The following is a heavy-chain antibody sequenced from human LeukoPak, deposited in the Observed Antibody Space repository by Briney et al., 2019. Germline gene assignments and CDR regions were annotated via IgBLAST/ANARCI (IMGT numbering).Heavy chain of an antibody. CDR1: GGSFSSYY. Sequence: SETLSLTCAVYGGSFSSYYWSWIRQPPGKGLEWIGEINHSGSTNYNPSLKSRVTISVDTSKNQCSLKLSSVTAADTAVYYCARGRSSGWFGDWGQGTLVTVSS. CDR3: ARGRSSGWFGD. V-gene: IGHV4-34*01. CDR2: INHSGST. D-gene: IGHD6-19*01. J-gene: IGHJ5*02.